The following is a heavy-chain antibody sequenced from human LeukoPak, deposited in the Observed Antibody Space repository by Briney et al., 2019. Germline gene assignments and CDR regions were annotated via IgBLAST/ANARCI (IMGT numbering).Heavy chain of an antibody. CDR3: ARDQGTVIVPTAIGWFDP. CDR2: IYSSGST. Sequence: SETLSLTCAVSGGSISSGSFYWSWIRQPAGKGLEWIGRIYSSGSTNYNPSLKSRVTISVVTSKNQFSLKLRSVTAADTAVYYCARDQGTVIVPTAIGWFDPWGQGTLVTVSS. V-gene: IGHV4-61*02. D-gene: IGHD2-2*02. J-gene: IGHJ5*02. CDR1: GGSISSGSFY.